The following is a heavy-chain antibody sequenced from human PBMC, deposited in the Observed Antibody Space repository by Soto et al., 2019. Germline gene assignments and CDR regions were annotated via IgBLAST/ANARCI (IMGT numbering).Heavy chain of an antibody. CDR1: GGTFSSYA. J-gene: IGHJ5*01. Sequence: SVKVSCKASGGTFSSYAISWVRQAPGQGLEWMGGIIPIFGTANYAQKFQGRVTITADESTSTAYMELSSLRSEDTAVYFCARLVSLLQPIDSWGQGTPVTVSS. CDR3: ARLVSLLQPIDS. D-gene: IGHD4-4*01. V-gene: IGHV1-69*13. CDR2: IIPIFGTA.